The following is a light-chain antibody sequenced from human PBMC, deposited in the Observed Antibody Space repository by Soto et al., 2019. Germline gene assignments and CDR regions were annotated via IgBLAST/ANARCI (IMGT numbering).Light chain of an antibody. CDR2: AAS. Sequence: DIQMTHSPSTLSASVLYRVTITCRASQSIGYWLAWYQQKPGKAPKLLIYAASGLQSGVPSRFSGSGSGTEFTLTISSLQPEDSATYYCLKANAFPWKFGQGTKVDIK. V-gene: IGKV1-5*01. CDR3: LKANAFPWK. CDR1: QSIGYW. J-gene: IGKJ1*01.